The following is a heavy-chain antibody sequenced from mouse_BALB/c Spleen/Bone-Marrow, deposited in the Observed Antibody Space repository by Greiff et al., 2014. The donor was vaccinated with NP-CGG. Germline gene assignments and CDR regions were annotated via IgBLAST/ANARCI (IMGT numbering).Heavy chain of an antibody. D-gene: IGHD2-4*01. CDR1: GFTSSNYG. CDR3: ARGYDYSSWFAY. V-gene: IGHV5-6-3*01. CDR2: INVNGDTT. Sequence: EVMLVESGGGLVQPGGSLKLSCAASGFTSSNYGMSWVRQTPDKRLEMIATINVNGDTTYHPDSVKGRFTISRDNVKNTLYLQMSSLKSEDTAMYYCARGYDYSSWFAYWGQGTLSLSLQ. J-gene: IGHJ3*01.